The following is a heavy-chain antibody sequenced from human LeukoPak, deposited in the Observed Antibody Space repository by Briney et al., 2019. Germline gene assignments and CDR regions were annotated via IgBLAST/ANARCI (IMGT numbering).Heavy chain of an antibody. CDR2: ISSGSTI. V-gene: IGHV3-48*03. CDR3: ARESIAVAGAPFDY. CDR1: GFTFSSYE. J-gene: IGHJ4*02. Sequence: PGGSLRLSCAASGFTFSSYEMNWVRQAPGKGLEWVSYISSGSTIYDADSVTGRFTISRDNAKNSLYLQMNSLRAEDTAAYYCARESIAVAGAPFDYWGQGTLVTVSS. D-gene: IGHD6-19*01.